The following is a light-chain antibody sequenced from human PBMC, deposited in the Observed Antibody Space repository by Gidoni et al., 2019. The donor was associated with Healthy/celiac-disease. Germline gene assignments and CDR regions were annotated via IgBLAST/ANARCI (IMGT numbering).Light chain of an antibody. Sequence: EIVLTNSPGTMSLSPGERATHSCRASQSVSSSYLAWYQQKPGQAPRLLIYGASSRSTGIPDRFSGSGAGTDFTLTISVLEPEDFAVYYCQQYGSSFTFGPGTKVDIK. CDR3: QQYGSSFT. CDR2: GAS. J-gene: IGKJ3*01. CDR1: QSVSSSY. V-gene: IGKV3-20*01.